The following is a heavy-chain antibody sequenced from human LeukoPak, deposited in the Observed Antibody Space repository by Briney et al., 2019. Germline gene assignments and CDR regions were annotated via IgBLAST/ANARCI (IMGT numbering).Heavy chain of an antibody. V-gene: IGHV3-49*03. Sequence: GGSLRLSCTVSGFTFGDYAMSWFRQAPGKGLEWVGFIGSKAYGGTTEYAASAKGRFTISRDDSKSIAYLQMNSLKTEDTAVYYCSSHPYSSTWYLPPWGQGTLVTVSS. CDR1: GFTFGDYA. CDR3: SSHPYSSTWYLPP. D-gene: IGHD6-13*01. CDR2: IGSKAYGGTT. J-gene: IGHJ5*02.